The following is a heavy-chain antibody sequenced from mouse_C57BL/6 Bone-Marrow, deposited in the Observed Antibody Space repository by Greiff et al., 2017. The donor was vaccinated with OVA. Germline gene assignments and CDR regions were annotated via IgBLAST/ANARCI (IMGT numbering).Heavy chain of an antibody. J-gene: IGHJ2*01. D-gene: IGHD2-3*01. CDR3: ARSSYDCYFLFDY. CDR2: IYPGDGDT. CDR1: GYAFSSYW. V-gene: IGHV1-80*01. Sequence: VQLQQSGAELVKPGASVKISCKASGYAFSSYWMNWVKQRPGKGLEWIGQIYPGDGDTNYNGKFKGKATLTADKSSSTAYMQLSSLTSEDSAVYFCARSSYDCYFLFDYWGQGTTLTVSS.